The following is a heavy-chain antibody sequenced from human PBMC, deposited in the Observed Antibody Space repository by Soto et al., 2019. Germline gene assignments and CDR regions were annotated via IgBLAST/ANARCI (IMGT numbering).Heavy chain of an antibody. CDR3: ARIKRDYYDSSGYYLTDPYYYYGMDV. Sequence: SGPTLVNPTETLTLTCTVSGFSLSNARMGVSWIRQPPGKALEWLAHIFSNDEKSYSTSLKSRLTISKDTSKSQVVLTMTNMDPVDTATYYCARIKRDYYDSSGYYLTDPYYYYGMDVWGQGTTVTVSS. CDR2: IFSNDEK. CDR1: GFSLSNARMG. J-gene: IGHJ6*02. V-gene: IGHV2-26*01. D-gene: IGHD3-22*01.